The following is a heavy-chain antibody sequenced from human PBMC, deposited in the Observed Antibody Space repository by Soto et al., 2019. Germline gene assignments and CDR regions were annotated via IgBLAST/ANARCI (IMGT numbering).Heavy chain of an antibody. CDR3: ARENLLELTNYYGMDV. V-gene: IGHV3-11*01. CDR2: ISSSGSTI. Sequence: LRLSCAASGFTFSDYYMSWIRQAPGKGLEWVSYISSSGSTIYYADSVKGRFTISRDNAKNSLYLQMNSLRAEDTAVYYCARENLLELTNYYGMDVWGQGTTVTVSS. D-gene: IGHD1-7*01. CDR1: GFTFSDYY. J-gene: IGHJ6*02.